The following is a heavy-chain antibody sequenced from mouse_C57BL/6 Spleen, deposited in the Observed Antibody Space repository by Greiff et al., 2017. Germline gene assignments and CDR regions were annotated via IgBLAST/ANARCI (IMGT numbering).Heavy chain of an antibody. CDR1: GYAFSSYW. CDR3: ARNYYSKPYYYAMDY. D-gene: IGHD2-5*01. V-gene: IGHV1-80*01. CDR2: IYPGDGDP. J-gene: IGHJ4*01. Sequence: QVQLQQSGAELVKPGASVKISCKASGYAFSSYWMNWVKQRPGKGLEWIGQIYPGDGDPNYNGKFKGKATLTADKSSSTAYMQLSSLTSEDSAVYFCARNYYSKPYYYAMDYWGQGTSVTVSS.